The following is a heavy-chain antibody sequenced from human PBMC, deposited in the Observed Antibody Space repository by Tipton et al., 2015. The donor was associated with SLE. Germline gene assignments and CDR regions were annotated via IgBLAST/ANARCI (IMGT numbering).Heavy chain of an antibody. V-gene: IGHV4-59*01. CDR2: IFDSGTT. CDR3: AGPYGDYGFFKY. CDR1: GDSIRSYY. J-gene: IGHJ1*01. D-gene: IGHD4-17*01. Sequence: TLSLTCTVSGDSIRSYYWTWIRQPPGKGLEWIGYIFDSGTTKYNPSLKSRVTISADTSKNQFSLKLNSVTAAGTAVYYCAGPYGDYGFFKYWGQGARIIVSS.